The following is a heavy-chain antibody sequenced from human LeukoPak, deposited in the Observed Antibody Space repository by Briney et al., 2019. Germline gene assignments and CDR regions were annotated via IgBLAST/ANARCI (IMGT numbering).Heavy chain of an antibody. Sequence: SETLSLTCTVSGGSISSYYWSWIRQPPGKGLEWIGYIYYSGSTNYNPSLKSRVTISVDTSKNQFSLKLSSVTAADTAVYYCASTEGFGGRFDHWGQGTLVTVSS. CDR1: GGSISSYY. CDR2: IYYSGST. D-gene: IGHD2-15*01. J-gene: IGHJ4*02. V-gene: IGHV4-59*08. CDR3: ASTEGFGGRFDH.